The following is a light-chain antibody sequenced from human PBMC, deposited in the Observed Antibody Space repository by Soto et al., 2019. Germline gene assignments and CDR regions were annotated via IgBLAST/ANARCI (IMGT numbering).Light chain of an antibody. CDR3: RSYTSTKVL. CDR2: EVS. CDR1: SSDVGAYDF. J-gene: IGLJ2*01. Sequence: QSALTQPASVSGSPGQSVTISCTGTSSDVGAYDFVSWYQQHPGKAPKVMIYEVSDRPSGVSNRFSGSKSGNTASLTISGLQAEDEAHYYCRSYTSTKVLFGGGTKVTVL. V-gene: IGLV2-14*01.